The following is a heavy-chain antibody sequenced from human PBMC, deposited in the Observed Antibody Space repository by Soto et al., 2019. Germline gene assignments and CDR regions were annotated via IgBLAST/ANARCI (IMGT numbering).Heavy chain of an antibody. D-gene: IGHD2-15*01. CDR1: GFTFSSYV. CDR2: IAKDGINK. CDR3: AREDGSSGDAGTFPH. V-gene: IGHV3-30-3*01. Sequence: QVQLVESGGAVVQPGRSLSLSCAASGFTFSSYVIHWVRQAPGKGLEWVAAIAKDGINKHYSDSVKDRFTISRDNSKSALNLQMNDLRSEDTAVYHCAREDGSSGDAGTFPHWGQGTLVTVAP. J-gene: IGHJ1*01.